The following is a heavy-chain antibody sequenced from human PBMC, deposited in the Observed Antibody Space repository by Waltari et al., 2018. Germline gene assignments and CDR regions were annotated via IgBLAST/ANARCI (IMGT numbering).Heavy chain of an antibody. D-gene: IGHD2-15*01. CDR3: ARHGYCSGGSCYSETDWFDP. CDR2: IYHSGST. CDR1: GYSISSGYY. Sequence: QVQLQESGPGLVKPSETLSLTCAVSGYSISSGYYWGWIRQPPGKGLEWIGSIYHSGSTYYNPALKSRVTISVDTSKNQFSLKLSSVTAADTAVYYCARHGYCSGGSCYSETDWFDPWGQGTLVTVSS. V-gene: IGHV4-38-2*01. J-gene: IGHJ5*02.